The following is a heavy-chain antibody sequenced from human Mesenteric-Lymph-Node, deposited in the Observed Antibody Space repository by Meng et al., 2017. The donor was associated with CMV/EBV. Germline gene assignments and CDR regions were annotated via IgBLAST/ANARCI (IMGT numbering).Heavy chain of an antibody. CDR1: GGSFSGYY. CDR3: ARYLGGQLVLGEFDY. Sequence: SETLSLTCAVYGGSFSGYYWSWIRQPPGKGLEWIGEINHSGSTNYNPSLKSRVTISVDTSKNQFSLKLSSVTAADTAMYYCARYLGGQLVLGEFDYWGQGTLVTVSS. D-gene: IGHD6-6*01. V-gene: IGHV4-34*01. CDR2: INHSGST. J-gene: IGHJ4*02.